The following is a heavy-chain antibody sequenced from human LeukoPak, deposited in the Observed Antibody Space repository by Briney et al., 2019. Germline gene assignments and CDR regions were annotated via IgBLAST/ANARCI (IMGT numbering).Heavy chain of an antibody. CDR3: AKDSQYSSGWQGFDY. Sequence: GGSLRLSCAASGFTFSSYAMSWVRQAPGKGLEWVSAISGSGGSTYYADSVKGRFTISRDNSKNTLYLQMNSLRAEDTALYYCAKDSQYSSGWQGFDYWGQGTLVTVSS. V-gene: IGHV3-23*01. CDR1: GFTFSSYA. J-gene: IGHJ4*02. D-gene: IGHD6-19*01. CDR2: ISGSGGST.